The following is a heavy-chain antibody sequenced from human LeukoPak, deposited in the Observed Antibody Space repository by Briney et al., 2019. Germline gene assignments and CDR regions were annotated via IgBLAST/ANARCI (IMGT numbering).Heavy chain of an antibody. CDR3: ARSGLAGYYYYYMDV. Sequence: ASVKVSCKASGYTFTSYGISWVRQAPGQGLEWMGWISAYNGNTNYAQKLQGRVTMTTDTSTSTAYMELRSLRSDDTAVYYCARSGLAGYYYYYMDVWGKGTTVTVSS. CDR1: GYTFTSYG. D-gene: IGHD6-25*01. J-gene: IGHJ6*03. CDR2: ISAYNGNT. V-gene: IGHV1-18*01.